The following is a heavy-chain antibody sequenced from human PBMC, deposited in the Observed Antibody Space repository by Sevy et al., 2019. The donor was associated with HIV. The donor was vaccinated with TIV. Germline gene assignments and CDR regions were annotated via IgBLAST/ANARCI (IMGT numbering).Heavy chain of an antibody. J-gene: IGHJ3*02. V-gene: IGHV3-21*01. CDR2: ITFSRNYI. CDR3: ARSWEQQLHDAFDI. D-gene: IGHD6-13*01. Sequence: GGSLRLSCAASGFSFSTYNMNWVRQAPGKGLEWVSSITFSRNYIYYADSVKGRITISRDNAKNSLYLQMNSLRAEDTDVYYCARSWEQQLHDAFDIWGQGTMVTVSS. CDR1: GFSFSTYN.